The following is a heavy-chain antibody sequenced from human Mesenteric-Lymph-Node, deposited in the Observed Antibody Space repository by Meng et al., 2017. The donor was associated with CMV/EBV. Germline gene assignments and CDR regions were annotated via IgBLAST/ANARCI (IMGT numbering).Heavy chain of an antibody. J-gene: IGHJ4*02. Sequence: GESLKISCAASGFTFSDYYMSWLRQTPGKGLEWVGRIKSFRDGGTIEYAESVKGRFTISRDDSKDTLYLEMNSLRTEDTAVYYCITITHYQLPLWGQGTLVTVSS. V-gene: IGHV3-15*01. CDR3: ITITHYQLPL. D-gene: IGHD2-2*01. CDR1: GFTFSDYY. CDR2: IKSFRDGGTI.